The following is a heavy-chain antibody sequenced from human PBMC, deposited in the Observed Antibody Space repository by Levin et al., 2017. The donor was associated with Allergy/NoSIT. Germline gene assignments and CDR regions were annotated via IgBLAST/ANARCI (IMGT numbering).Heavy chain of an antibody. J-gene: IGHJ4*02. D-gene: IGHD3-16*02. CDR2: IIPIFGTA. Sequence: SVKVSCKASGGTFSSYAISWVRQAPGQGLEWMGGIIPIFGTANYAQKFQGRVTITADKSTSTAYMELSSLRSEDTAVYYCTTYTTLTSMITFGGVIGYFDYWGQGTLVTVSS. CDR3: TTYTTLTSMITFGGVIGYFDY. CDR1: GGTFSSYA. V-gene: IGHV1-69*06.